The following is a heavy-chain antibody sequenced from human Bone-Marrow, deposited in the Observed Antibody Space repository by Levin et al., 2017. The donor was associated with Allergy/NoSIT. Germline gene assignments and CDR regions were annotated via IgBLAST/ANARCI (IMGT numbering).Heavy chain of an antibody. Sequence: GGSLRLSCAASGFTFRTHDMHWVRQGTGKGLEWVSTIGTAGDTYYPDSVRGRFTISRENAKNSLYLQMNGLSAGDTAVYFCARYNYEYNALDIWGQGTMVTVSS. D-gene: IGHD5-18*01. J-gene: IGHJ3*02. CDR1: GFTFRTHD. V-gene: IGHV3-13*01. CDR2: IGTAGDT. CDR3: ARYNYEYNALDI.